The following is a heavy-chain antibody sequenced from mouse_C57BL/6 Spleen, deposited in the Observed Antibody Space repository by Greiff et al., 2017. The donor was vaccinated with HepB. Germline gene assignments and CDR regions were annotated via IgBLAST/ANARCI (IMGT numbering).Heavy chain of an antibody. CDR1: GFTFSDYY. CDR2: INYDGSST. D-gene: IGHD2-4*01. Sequence: EVNVVESEGGLVQPGSSMKLSCTASGFTFSDYYMAWVRQVPEKGLEWVANINYDGSSTYYLDSLKSRFIISRDNAKNILYLQMSSLKSEDTATYYCAREGYDYDGWYFDVWGTGTTVTVSS. CDR3: AREGYDYDGWYFDV. J-gene: IGHJ1*03. V-gene: IGHV5-16*01.